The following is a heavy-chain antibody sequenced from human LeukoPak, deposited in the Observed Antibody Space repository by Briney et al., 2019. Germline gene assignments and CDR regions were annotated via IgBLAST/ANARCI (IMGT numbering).Heavy chain of an antibody. CDR3: AKSLYGGCDY. CDR2: VNGNGGST. V-gene: IGHV3-23*01. CDR1: GFSFSTYA. J-gene: IGHJ4*02. Sequence: GGSLRLSCAASGFSFSTYAMSWVRQAPGKGLEWVSGVNGNGGSTSYADSAKGRFTIFRDNSKYTVYLQMNSLRVEDTAVYYCAKSLYGGCDYWGQGTVVTVSS. D-gene: IGHD3-16*02.